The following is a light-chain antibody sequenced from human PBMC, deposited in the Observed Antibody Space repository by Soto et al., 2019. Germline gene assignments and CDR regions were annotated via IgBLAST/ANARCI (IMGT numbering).Light chain of an antibody. V-gene: IGLV2-14*01. Sequence: QPAPLYWSPGNPINLSRTGTNRDVGGYNYVSWYQQHPAKAPKLMIYDVSNRPSGVSNRFSGSKSGNTASLTISGLQAEDEADYYCYSYKSSSTYVFGTGTKVTVL. CDR1: NRDVGGYNY. CDR2: DVS. J-gene: IGLJ1*01. CDR3: YSYKSSSTYV.